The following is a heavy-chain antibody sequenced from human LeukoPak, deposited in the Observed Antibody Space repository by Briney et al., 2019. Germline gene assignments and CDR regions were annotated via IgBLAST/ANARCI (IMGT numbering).Heavy chain of an antibody. D-gene: IGHD3-16*01. J-gene: IGHJ5*02. CDR2: IRSSSSTT. CDR1: GFTFSSYS. V-gene: IGHV3-48*01. CDR3: VRDYDS. Sequence: GGSLRLSCAASGFTFSSYSMNWVRQAPGKGLEWVSYIRSSSSTTYYADSVKVRFTISRDDAKNSLYLQMNDLSAEDTAVYYCVRDYDSWGQGTLVSVSS.